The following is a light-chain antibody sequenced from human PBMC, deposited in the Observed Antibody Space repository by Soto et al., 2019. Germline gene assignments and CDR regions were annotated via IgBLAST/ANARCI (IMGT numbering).Light chain of an antibody. CDR3: QQYYSYPT. V-gene: IGKV1-8*01. CDR1: QGISSY. CDR2: AAS. J-gene: IGKJ5*01. Sequence: AIRMTQSPSSFPASTGDRVTITCRASQGISSYLAWYQQKPGKAPKLLIYAASTLQSGVPSRFSGSGSGTDFTLTISCLQSEDFATYYCQQYYSYPTFGQGTRLEIK.